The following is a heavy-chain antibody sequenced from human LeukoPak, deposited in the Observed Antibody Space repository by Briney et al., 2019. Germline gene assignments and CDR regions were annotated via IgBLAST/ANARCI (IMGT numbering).Heavy chain of an antibody. Sequence: GESLKISCKGSGYSFTSYWIGWVRQMPGKGLEWMGIIYPGDSDTRYSPSFQGQVTISADKSISTAYLQWSSLKASDTAMYYCARQPHKMPYDFCSGLGDWFEPWAEGTVVTVFS. CDR2: IYPGDSDT. CDR1: GYSFTSYW. D-gene: IGHD3-3*01. CDR3: ARQPHKMPYDFCSGLGDWFEP. J-gene: IGHJ5*02. V-gene: IGHV5-51*01.